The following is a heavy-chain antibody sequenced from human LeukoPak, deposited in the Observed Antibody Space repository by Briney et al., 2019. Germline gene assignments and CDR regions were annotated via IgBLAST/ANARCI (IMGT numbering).Heavy chain of an antibody. Sequence: PGRPLRLSCAASGFTFSNFGMHWVRQTPGKGLEWVALISYDGSNKYYADSVEGRFTISRDNSKNTLYLQMNSLRAEDTAVYYCAKDRGYCRGGSCYYFDYWGQGTLVTVSS. V-gene: IGHV3-30*18. CDR1: GFTFSNFG. J-gene: IGHJ4*02. CDR3: AKDRGYCRGGSCYYFDY. D-gene: IGHD2-15*01. CDR2: ISYDGSNK.